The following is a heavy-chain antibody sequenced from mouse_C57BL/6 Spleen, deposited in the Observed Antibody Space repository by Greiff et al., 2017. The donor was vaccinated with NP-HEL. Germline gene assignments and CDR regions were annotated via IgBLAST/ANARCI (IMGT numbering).Heavy chain of an antibody. J-gene: IGHJ3*01. CDR3: ARDYYGSSYWFAY. CDR1: GYTFTSYW. Sequence: QVQLQQPGTELVKPGASVKLSCKASGYTFTSYWMHWVKQRPGQGLEWIGNINPRSGGTNYNEKFKSKATLTVDKYSSTAYMQLSSLSSEDFAVYHLARDYYGSSYWFAYWGQGTLVTVSA. V-gene: IGHV1-53*01. CDR2: INPRSGGT. D-gene: IGHD1-1*01.